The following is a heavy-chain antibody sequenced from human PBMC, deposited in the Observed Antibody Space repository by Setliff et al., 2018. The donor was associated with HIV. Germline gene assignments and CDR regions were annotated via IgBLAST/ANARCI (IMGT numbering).Heavy chain of an antibody. CDR3: ATARRDYYDRGRRSHYYIDV. Sequence: GASVKVSCKASGYRFTDYYIHWVRQAPGQGLEWMGWINPDTGGTNSAQRFQGRVTMSRDTSISTAYMELSSLRPDDTAVYYCATARRDYYDRGRRSHYYIDVWGKGTTVTVSS. V-gene: IGHV1-2*02. CDR1: GYRFTDYY. J-gene: IGHJ6*03. CDR2: INPDTGGT. D-gene: IGHD3-22*01.